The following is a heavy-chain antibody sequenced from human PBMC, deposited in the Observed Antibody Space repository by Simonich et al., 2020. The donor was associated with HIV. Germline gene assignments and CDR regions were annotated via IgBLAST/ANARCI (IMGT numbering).Heavy chain of an antibody. D-gene: IGHD2-15*01. CDR3: ARGSPQDPYYYYYYMDV. CDR2: ISAYNDNT. J-gene: IGHJ6*03. V-gene: IGHV1-18*01. Sequence: QVQLVQSGAEVKKPGASVKVSCTASGYIFTSYGISCVRQAPGQGLEWMGLISAYNDNTNYAQKLQGRVTMTTDTSTSTAYMELRSLRSDDTAVYYCARGSPQDPYYYYYYMDVWGKGTKVTVSS. CDR1: GYIFTSYG.